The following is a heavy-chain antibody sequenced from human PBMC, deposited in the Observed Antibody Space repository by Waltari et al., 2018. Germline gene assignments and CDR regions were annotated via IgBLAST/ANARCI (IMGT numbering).Heavy chain of an antibody. Sequence: QVQLQESGPGLVKPSETLSLTCTVSGGSISSHYWSWIRQPPGKGLEWIGYIYYSGSTNYNPSLKSRVTISVDTSKNQFSRKLSSVTAADTAVYYCARVELTGEVYYGMDVWGQGTTVTVSS. CDR1: GGSISSHY. J-gene: IGHJ6*02. CDR2: IYYSGST. CDR3: ARVELTGEVYYGMDV. D-gene: IGHD3-9*01. V-gene: IGHV4-59*11.